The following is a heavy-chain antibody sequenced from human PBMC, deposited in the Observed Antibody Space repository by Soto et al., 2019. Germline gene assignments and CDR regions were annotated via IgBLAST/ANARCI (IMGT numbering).Heavy chain of an antibody. D-gene: IGHD6-13*01. CDR1: GGSFSGYY. Sequence: SETLSLTCAVYGGSFSGYYWSWIRQPPGKGLEWIGEINHSGSTNYNPSLKSRVTISVDTSKNQFSLKLSSVTAADTAVYYCARRVTIAAAGTNWFDPWGQGTLVTVSS. V-gene: IGHV4-34*01. J-gene: IGHJ5*02. CDR3: ARRVTIAAAGTNWFDP. CDR2: INHSGST.